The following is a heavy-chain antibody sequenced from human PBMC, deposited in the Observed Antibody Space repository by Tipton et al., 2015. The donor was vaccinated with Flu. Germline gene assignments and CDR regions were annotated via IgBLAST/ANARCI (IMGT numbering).Heavy chain of an antibody. V-gene: IGHV5-51*01. CDR3: ATGGSGSYFSAFDI. Sequence: QSGAEVKKPGASVKVSCKASGYTFTSYDINWVRQMPGKGLEWMGIIYPGDSDTRYSPSFQGQVTISADKSISTAYLQWSSLKASDTAMYYCATGGSGSYFSAFDIWGQGTMVTVSS. D-gene: IGHD3-10*01. CDR2: IYPGDSDT. CDR1: GYTFTSYD. J-gene: IGHJ3*02.